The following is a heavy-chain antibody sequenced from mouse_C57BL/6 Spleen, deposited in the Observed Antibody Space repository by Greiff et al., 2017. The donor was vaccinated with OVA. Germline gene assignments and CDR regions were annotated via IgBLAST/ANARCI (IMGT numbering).Heavy chain of an antibody. CDR1: GFTFSSYA. CDR2: ISDGGSYT. Sequence: EVLLVESGGGLVKPGGSLKLSCAASGFTFSSYAMSWVRQTPEKRLEWVATISDGGSYTYYPDNVKGRFTISRDNAKNNPYLQMSHLKSEDTAMYYCARGWNGGYFDVWGTGTTVTVSS. V-gene: IGHV5-4*01. J-gene: IGHJ1*03. CDR3: ARGWNGGYFDV.